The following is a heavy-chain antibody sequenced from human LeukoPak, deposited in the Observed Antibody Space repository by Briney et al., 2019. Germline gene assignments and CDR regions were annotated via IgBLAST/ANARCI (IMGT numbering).Heavy chain of an antibody. CDR3: AREGYGGNLLPIPHDF. D-gene: IGHD4-23*01. CDR1: GYTFTGYY. V-gene: IGHV1-2*02. J-gene: IGHJ4*02. Sequence: GASVKVSCKASGYTFTGYYMHWVRQAPGQGLEWMGWINPNSGGTKYAQKFQGRVTMTRDTSISTAYMDLSRLTSDDTAVYYCAREGYGGNLLPIPHDFWGQGTLVTVSS. CDR2: INPNSGGT.